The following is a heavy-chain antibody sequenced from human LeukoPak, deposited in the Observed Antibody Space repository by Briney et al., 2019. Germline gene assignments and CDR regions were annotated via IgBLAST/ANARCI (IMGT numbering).Heavy chain of an antibody. CDR3: AKDSSGWYGQTDY. CDR1: GFTFSSYA. Sequence: PGGSLRLSCAASGFTFSSYAMHWVRQAPGKGLEWVAVISYDGSNKYYADSVKGRFTISRDNSKNTLYLQMNSLRAEDTAVYYCAKDSSGWYGQTDYWGQGTLVTVSS. V-gene: IGHV3-30-3*01. D-gene: IGHD6-19*01. CDR2: ISYDGSNK. J-gene: IGHJ4*02.